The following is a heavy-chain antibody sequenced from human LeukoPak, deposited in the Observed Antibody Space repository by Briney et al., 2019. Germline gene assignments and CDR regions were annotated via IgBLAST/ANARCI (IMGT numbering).Heavy chain of an antibody. Sequence: KPSETLSLTCAVSGGSISSGGYSWSWIRQPPGKGLECIGYIYHSGSTYYNPSLKSRVTISVDRSKNQFSLKLSSVTAADTAVYYCARARGPSIAARRVGAFDIWGQGTMVTVSS. J-gene: IGHJ3*02. D-gene: IGHD6-6*01. V-gene: IGHV4-30-2*01. CDR3: ARARGPSIAARRVGAFDI. CDR2: IYHSGST. CDR1: GGSISSGGYS.